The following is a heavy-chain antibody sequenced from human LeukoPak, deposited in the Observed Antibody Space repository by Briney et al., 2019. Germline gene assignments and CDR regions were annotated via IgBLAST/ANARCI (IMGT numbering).Heavy chain of an antibody. D-gene: IGHD5-18*01. CDR3: AREDTAMVPTYYFDY. CDR1: GASISSYY. V-gene: IGHV4-59*01. CDR2: IYYTGDT. Sequence: SETLSLTCTVSGASISSYYWSWIRQPPGKGLGWIGYIYYTGDTNYNPSLKSRVTISLDTSNNQFSLELSSVTAADTAVYYCAREDTAMVPTYYFDYWGQGTLVTVSS. J-gene: IGHJ4*02.